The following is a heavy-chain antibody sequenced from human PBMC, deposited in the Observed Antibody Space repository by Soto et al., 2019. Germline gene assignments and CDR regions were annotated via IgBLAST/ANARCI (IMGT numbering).Heavy chain of an antibody. J-gene: IGHJ4*02. CDR3: GRHAYWYNDY. D-gene: IGHD1-20*01. V-gene: IGHV4-39*01. CDR2: IYYSGST. CDR1: GVSISSSSYY. Sequence: PSETLSLTCAGSGVSISSSSYYWGWIRQHPGQGLEWIGRIYYSGSTYYNPSLKSRVTISIHTSNNKFSRKASSVRVEQKAVSYCGRHAYWYNDYWGLVYLVTVSS.